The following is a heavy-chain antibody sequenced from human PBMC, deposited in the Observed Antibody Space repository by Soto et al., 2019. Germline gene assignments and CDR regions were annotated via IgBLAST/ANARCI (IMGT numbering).Heavy chain of an antibody. D-gene: IGHD3-3*01. J-gene: IGHJ3*02. CDR3: ARDRADYDFRDAFDI. CDR1: GFTFGTYG. Sequence: QVQLVESGGGVVQPGRSLRLSCAASGFTFGTYGMHWVRQAPGKGLEWVAVIWYDGDNKYYADSVKGRFTISRDNSKNTLYLQMNSLRAEDTAVYYYARDRADYDFRDAFDIWGQGTMVSVSS. CDR2: IWYDGDNK. V-gene: IGHV3-33*01.